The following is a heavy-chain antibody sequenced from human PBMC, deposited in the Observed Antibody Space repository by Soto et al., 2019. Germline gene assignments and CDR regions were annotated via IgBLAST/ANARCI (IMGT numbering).Heavy chain of an antibody. CDR1: GYSFTSYW. CDR2: IDPSDSYT. V-gene: IGHV5-10-1*01. Sequence: PGESLKISCKGSGYSFTSYWISWVRQMPGKGLEWMGRIDPSDSYTNYSPSFQGHVTISADKSTSTAYLQWSSLKASDTAMYYCARHVDTMVRGVMISWFDPWGQGTLVTVSS. CDR3: ARHVDTMVRGVMISWFDP. J-gene: IGHJ5*02. D-gene: IGHD3-10*01.